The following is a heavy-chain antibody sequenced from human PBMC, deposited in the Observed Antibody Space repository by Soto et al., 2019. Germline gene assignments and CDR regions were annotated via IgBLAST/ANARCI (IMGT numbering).Heavy chain of an antibody. V-gene: IGHV4-4*02. D-gene: IGHD2-21*02. CDR2: IYHSGSA. Sequence: QVQLQESGPGLVKPSGTLSLTCAVSGGSVSSSNWWSGVRQSPGKGLEWMGEIYHSGSAHYNPSLRSRATLSLDKSKNQFSLRLTSVTAADTAVYYCARVPGVVVSADDASDIWGPGTRVIVSS. CDR3: ARVPGVVVSADDASDI. J-gene: IGHJ3*02. CDR1: GGSVSSSNW.